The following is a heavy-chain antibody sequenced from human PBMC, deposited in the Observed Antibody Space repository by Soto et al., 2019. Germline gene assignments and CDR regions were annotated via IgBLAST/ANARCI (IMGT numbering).Heavy chain of an antibody. CDR2: INPNSGGT. D-gene: IGHD2-15*01. CDR1: GYTFTGYY. Sequence: ASVKVSCKASGYTFTGYYMYWVRQAPGQGLEWMGWINPNSGGTNYAQKFQGWVTMTRDTSISTAYMELSRLRSDDTAVYYCARDGPLDIVVVVAATRAHYGMDVWGQGTTVTVSS. V-gene: IGHV1-2*04. CDR3: ARDGPLDIVVVVAATRAHYGMDV. J-gene: IGHJ6*02.